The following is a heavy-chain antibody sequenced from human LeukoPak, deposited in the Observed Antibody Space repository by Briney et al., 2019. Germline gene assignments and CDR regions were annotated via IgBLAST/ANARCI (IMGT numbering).Heavy chain of an antibody. CDR3: AKGDDYGDYLTSNYYYYGMDV. Sequence: GGSLRLSCAASGFTFSSYAMSWVRQAPGKGLEWVSAISGSGGKTYYADSVKGRFTISRDNSKNTLYLQMNSLRAEDTAVYYCAKGDDYGDYLTSNYYYYGMDVWGQGTTVTVSS. D-gene: IGHD4-17*01. J-gene: IGHJ6*02. V-gene: IGHV3-23*01. CDR2: ISGSGGKT. CDR1: GFTFSSYA.